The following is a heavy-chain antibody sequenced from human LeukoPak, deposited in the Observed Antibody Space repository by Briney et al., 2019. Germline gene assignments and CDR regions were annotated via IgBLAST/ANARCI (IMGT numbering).Heavy chain of an antibody. V-gene: IGHV3-21*01. CDR3: ARGGYRRAFDI. CDR1: GFTFSSYS. J-gene: IGHJ3*02. Sequence: PGGSLRLSCAASGFTFSSYSMNWVRQAPGKGLEWVSSITSSSSYIYYRDSVKGRFTISRDNAKNSLYLQMNSLRAEDTAVYYCARGGYRRAFDIWGQGTMVTVSS. D-gene: IGHD5-12*01. CDR2: ITSSSSYI.